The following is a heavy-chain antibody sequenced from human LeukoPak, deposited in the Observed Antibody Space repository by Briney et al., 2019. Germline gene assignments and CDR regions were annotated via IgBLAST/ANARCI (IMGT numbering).Heavy chain of an antibody. CDR1: GFTVSSDY. CDR2: ISNDGGGT. V-gene: IGHV3-23*01. J-gene: IGHJ4*02. Sequence: GGSLRLSCAASGFTVSSDYMSWVRQAPGKGLEWVSAISNDGGGTTYADFVKGRFSVSRDNSKSTLFLQMNSLRAEDTALYYCAKGSSGYFFDLWGQGTLVTVSS. CDR3: AKGSSGYFFDL. D-gene: IGHD3-22*01.